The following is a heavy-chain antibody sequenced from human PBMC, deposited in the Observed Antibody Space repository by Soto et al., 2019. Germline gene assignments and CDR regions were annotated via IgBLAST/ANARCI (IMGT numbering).Heavy chain of an antibody. CDR1: GGTFNSYA. Sequence: QVQLVQSGAEVKKPGSSVKVSCKASGGTFNSYAISWVRQAPGQGLEWMGGIIPIFATADYAQKFQGRVTITADESTSTAYMELSSLRSEDTAVYYCARSITGTVSYYYGMDVWGQGTTVTVSS. J-gene: IGHJ6*02. CDR2: IIPIFATA. V-gene: IGHV1-69*12. CDR3: ARSITGTVSYYYGMDV. D-gene: IGHD1-20*01.